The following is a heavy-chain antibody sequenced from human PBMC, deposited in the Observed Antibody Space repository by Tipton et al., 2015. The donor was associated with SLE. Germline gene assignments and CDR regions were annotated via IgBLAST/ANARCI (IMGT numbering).Heavy chain of an antibody. V-gene: IGHV4-4*07. CDR3: ARALPDWNGGVRFDP. D-gene: IGHD1-1*01. Sequence: TLSLTCSVSSGSISDYSWSWIRQSAGKGLEWVGHVSTSGTTKYNPSLESRVTMSVDTSRNQFSLKLNSVTAADTAIYYCARALPDWNGGVRFDPWGQGTLVTVSS. CDR1: SGSISDYS. J-gene: IGHJ5*02. CDR2: VSTSGTT.